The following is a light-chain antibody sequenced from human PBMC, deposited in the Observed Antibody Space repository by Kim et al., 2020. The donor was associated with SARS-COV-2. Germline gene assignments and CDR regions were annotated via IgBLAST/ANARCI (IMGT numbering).Light chain of an antibody. CDR3: QQYNDWPLLT. V-gene: IGKV3-15*01. Sequence: IVMTQSPATLSVSPGERVTLSCRASQSVKNNLPWYQQRPGQAPRLLIYGASTRATDISARFSGSGSGTEFTLTIRSLQSEDLAVYYCQQYNDWPLLTFGGGTKVDIK. J-gene: IGKJ4*01. CDR1: QSVKNN. CDR2: GAS.